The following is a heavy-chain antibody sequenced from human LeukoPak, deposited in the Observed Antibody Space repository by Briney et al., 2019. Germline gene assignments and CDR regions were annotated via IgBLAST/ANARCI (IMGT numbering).Heavy chain of an antibody. J-gene: IGHJ5*02. Sequence: ASVKVSCKASGYTFTGYYMHWVRQAPGQGLEWMGRINPNSGGTNYAQKFQGRVTMTRDTSISTAYMELSRLRSDDTAVYYCARPHTVLYNWFHPWGQGTLVTVSS. CDR1: GYTFTGYY. CDR3: ARPHTVLYNWFHP. CDR2: INPNSGGT. V-gene: IGHV1-2*06. D-gene: IGHD4-11*01.